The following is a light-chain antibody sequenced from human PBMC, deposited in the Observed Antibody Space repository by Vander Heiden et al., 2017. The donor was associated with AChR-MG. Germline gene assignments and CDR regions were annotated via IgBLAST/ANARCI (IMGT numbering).Light chain of an antibody. Sequence: EIVLTQSPATLSLSPGERATLSCRATQSLSINYFAWYQQKPGQAPRLLIYGASDRATGIPDRFSGSGSGTDFTLTISRLEPEDFAVYYCHQYGSSPGTFGQGTKLEIK. CDR3: HQYGSSPGT. CDR1: QSLSINY. V-gene: IGKV3-20*01. J-gene: IGKJ2*01. CDR2: GAS.